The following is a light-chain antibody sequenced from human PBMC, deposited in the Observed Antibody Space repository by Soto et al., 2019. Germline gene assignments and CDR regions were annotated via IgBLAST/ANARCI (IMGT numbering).Light chain of an antibody. CDR2: GAS. V-gene: IGKV3-20*01. CDR1: QSVSSSY. Sequence: EVEVAHSQPTLSLSPWERATLSSSARQSVSSSYLAWYQQKPGQAPRLLIYGASSRATGIPDRFSGSGSGTDFTLTIRRLEPEDFAVYYCQQYGSSYPWTFGQGTKVDIK. CDR3: QQYGSSYPWT. J-gene: IGKJ1*01.